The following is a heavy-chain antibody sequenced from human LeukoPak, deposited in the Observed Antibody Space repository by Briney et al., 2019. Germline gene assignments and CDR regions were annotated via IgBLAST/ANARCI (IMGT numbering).Heavy chain of an antibody. D-gene: IGHD6-19*01. CDR2: IYPGDSDT. J-gene: IGHJ4*02. CDR3: ARHAGSSAWEN. Sequence: GESLKFSCKGSGYSFAGYWIGWVRQMPGKGLEWMGIIYPGDSDTRYSPSFQGQVTISADKSISTAYLQWSSLKASDTAMYYCARHAGSSAWENWGQGTLVTVSS. CDR1: GYSFAGYW. V-gene: IGHV5-51*01.